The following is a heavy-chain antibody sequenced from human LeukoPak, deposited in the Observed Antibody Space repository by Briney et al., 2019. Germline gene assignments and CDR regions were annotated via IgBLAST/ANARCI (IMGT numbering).Heavy chain of an antibody. Sequence: PGGSLRLSCAASGLRFSDYYVSWIRQAPGKGLQWVSYISSGGDIMHYADSVKGRFTSSRDNAKNSLYLQMNSLRAEDTALYHCARVADLDGFDPWGQGTLVTVSS. CDR1: GLRFSDYY. J-gene: IGHJ5*02. CDR3: ARVADLDGFDP. V-gene: IGHV3-11*01. CDR2: ISSGGDIM.